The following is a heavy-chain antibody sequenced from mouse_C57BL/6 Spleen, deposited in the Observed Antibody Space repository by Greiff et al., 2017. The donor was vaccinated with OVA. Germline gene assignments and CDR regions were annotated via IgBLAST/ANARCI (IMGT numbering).Heavy chain of an antibody. CDR1: GYAFTNYL. CDR3: ARGEAYDYDRGFAC. V-gene: IGHV1-54*01. J-gene: IGHJ3*01. Sequence: QVQLQQSGAELVRPGTSVKVSCKASGYAFTNYLIEWVKQRPGQGLEWIGVINPGSGGTNYNEKFKGKAILTADKSSSTAYMQLSSLTSEDSAVYFCARGEAYDYDRGFACWGQGTLVTVAA. D-gene: IGHD2-4*01. CDR2: INPGSGGT.